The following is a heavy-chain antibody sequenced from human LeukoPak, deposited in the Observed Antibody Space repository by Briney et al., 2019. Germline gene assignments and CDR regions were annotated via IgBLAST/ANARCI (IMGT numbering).Heavy chain of an antibody. D-gene: IGHD5-18*01. V-gene: IGHV1-8*01. CDR3: ARGSRQLWFWGYYYYCMDV. Sequence: GASVKVSCKASGYTFTSYDISWVRQASGQGLEWKGWMNPNSGNTGYAQKFQGRVTMTRNTSISTAYMELSSLRSEDTAVYYCARGSRQLWFWGYYYYCMDVWGKGTTVTISS. CDR2: MNPNSGNT. J-gene: IGHJ6*03. CDR1: GYTFTSYD.